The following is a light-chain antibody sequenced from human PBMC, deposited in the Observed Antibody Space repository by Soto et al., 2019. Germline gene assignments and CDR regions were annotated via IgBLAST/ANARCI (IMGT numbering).Light chain of an antibody. Sequence: NVLTQSPGTLSLSPGQRATLSCMASQSLSGNYLAWYQQRPGQAPRLLIYGASSRATGIPDRFSGSGSGTDFTLTISRLEPEDFAVYYCQRYGSSRPWTFGQGTKVDIK. CDR3: QRYGSSRPWT. J-gene: IGKJ1*01. CDR1: QSLSGNY. V-gene: IGKV3-20*01. CDR2: GAS.